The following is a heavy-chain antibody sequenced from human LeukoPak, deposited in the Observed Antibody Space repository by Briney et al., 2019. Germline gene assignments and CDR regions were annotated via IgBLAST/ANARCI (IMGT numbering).Heavy chain of an antibody. CDR1: GGSFSGYY. Sequence: SETLSLTCSVYGGSFSGYYWSWIRQPPGKGLEWIGEINHSGSTNYNPSLKSRVTISVDTSKNQFSLKLSSVTAADTAVYYCATDLSIFGVVINSPTREWGQGSLVTVSS. CDR3: ATDLSIFGVVINSPTRE. V-gene: IGHV4-34*01. D-gene: IGHD3-3*01. J-gene: IGHJ4*02. CDR2: INHSGST.